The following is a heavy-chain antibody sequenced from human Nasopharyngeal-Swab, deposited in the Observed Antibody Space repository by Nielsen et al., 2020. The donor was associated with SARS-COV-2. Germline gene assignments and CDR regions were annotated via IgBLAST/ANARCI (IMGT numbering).Heavy chain of an antibody. CDR3: AKDSGSSGENYFDY. D-gene: IGHD6-19*01. J-gene: IGHJ4*02. CDR1: GFTFSDYY. Sequence: GESLKISCAASGFTFSDYYMSWIRQAPGKGLEWVSYISSSGSTIYYADSVKGRFTISRDNAKNSLYLQMNSLRAEDTALYYCAKDSGSSGENYFDYWGQGTLVTVSS. CDR2: ISSSGSTI. V-gene: IGHV3-11*01.